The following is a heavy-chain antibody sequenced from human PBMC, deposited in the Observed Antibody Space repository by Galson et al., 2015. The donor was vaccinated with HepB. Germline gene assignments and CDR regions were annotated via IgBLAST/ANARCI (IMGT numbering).Heavy chain of an antibody. CDR3: ATRDGGFGELLAAFDI. CDR2: INPSGGST. CDR1: GYTFTSYY. Sequence: SVKVSCKASGYTFTSYYMHWVRQAPGQGLEWMGIINPSGGSTSYAQKFQGRVTMTRDTSTSTVYMELSSLRSEDTAVYYCATRDGGFGELLAAFDIWGQGTMVTVSS. V-gene: IGHV1-46*03. J-gene: IGHJ3*02. D-gene: IGHD3-10*01.